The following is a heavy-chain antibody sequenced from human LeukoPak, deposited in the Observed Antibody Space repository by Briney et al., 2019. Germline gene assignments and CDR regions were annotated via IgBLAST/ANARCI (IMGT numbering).Heavy chain of an antibody. CDR3: ARGLRFWSGYYSY. Sequence: PSETLSLTCAAYGGSFSGYYWSWIRQPPGKGLEWIGEINHSGSTNYNPSLKSRVTISVDTSKNQFSLKLSSVTAADTAVYYCARGLRFWSGYYSYWGQGTLVTVSS. J-gene: IGHJ4*02. CDR2: INHSGST. V-gene: IGHV4-34*01. D-gene: IGHD3-3*01. CDR1: GGSFSGYY.